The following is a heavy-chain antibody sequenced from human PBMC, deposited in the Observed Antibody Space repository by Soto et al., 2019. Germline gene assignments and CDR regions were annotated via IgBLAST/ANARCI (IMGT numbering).Heavy chain of an antibody. CDR1: GGSIYTYS. V-gene: IGHV4-4*07. CDR3: ATIVGANDY. Sequence: SETLSLTCTVSGGSIYTYSWTWIRQPAGKGLEWIGHIYSSGSANYNPSLKSRVSMSVDTSKNQFSLKLNSVPAADTAVYYCATIVGANDYWGQGTLVTVSS. CDR2: IYSSGSA. J-gene: IGHJ4*02. D-gene: IGHD1-26*01.